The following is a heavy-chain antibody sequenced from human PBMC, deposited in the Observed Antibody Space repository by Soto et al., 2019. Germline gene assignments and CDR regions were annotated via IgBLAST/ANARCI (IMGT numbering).Heavy chain of an antibody. CDR2: ISATGGST. CDR3: AKDRLAGNFDY. Sequence: GRPHRLRYAASGFTFNNYAMNWVRQAPGKGLEWVATISATGGSTYYADSVKGRFTISRDNSKNTLYLQMNGLRVEDTAVYYCAKDRLAGNFDYWGQGTQVTVSS. V-gene: IGHV3-23*01. CDR1: GFTFNNYA. J-gene: IGHJ4*02.